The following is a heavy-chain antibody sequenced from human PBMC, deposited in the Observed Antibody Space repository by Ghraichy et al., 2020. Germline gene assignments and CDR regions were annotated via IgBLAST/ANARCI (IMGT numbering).Heavy chain of an antibody. CDR3: ARQEVEVTELSLSQRDYFYYGMDV. CDR1: RYSFTNCW. D-gene: IGHD3-16*02. CDR2: IYPGDSDT. J-gene: IGHJ6*02. Sequence: GESLNISCKGSRYSFTNCWIAWMRQMPGKGLEWMGIIYPGDSDTRYSPSFQGQVTISADKSISTAYLQWSSLKASDTAMYYCARQEVEVTELSLSQRDYFYYGMDVWGQGTTVTVSS. V-gene: IGHV5-51*01.